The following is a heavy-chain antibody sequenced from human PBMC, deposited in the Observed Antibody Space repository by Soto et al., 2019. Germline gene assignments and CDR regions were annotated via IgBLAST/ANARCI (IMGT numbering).Heavy chain of an antibody. CDR3: ARRTSGWYLDY. V-gene: IGHV3-23*01. CDR1: GFTFSSYA. D-gene: IGHD6-19*01. CDR2: ISGSGGST. Sequence: EVQLLESGGGLVQPGGSLRLSCAASGFTFSSYAMRWVRQAPGKGLEWVSAISGSGGSTYYADSVKGRFTISRDNSKNTLFLQMYSLRAEDTAVYYCARRTSGWYLDYWGQGTLVTVSS. J-gene: IGHJ4*02.